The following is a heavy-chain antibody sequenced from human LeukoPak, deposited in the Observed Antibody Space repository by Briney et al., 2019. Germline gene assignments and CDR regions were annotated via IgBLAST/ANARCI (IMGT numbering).Heavy chain of an antibody. J-gene: IGHJ4*02. CDR1: GGSISTYY. D-gene: IGHD6-13*01. CDR3: ASHGYSSSWPAFDY. Sequence: SETLSLTCTVSGGSISTYYWSWHRQPPGKGLEWIGFIYYTGSTNYNPSLKSRVTISVDTSKNQFSLKLSSVTAADTAVYYCASHGYSSSWPAFDYWGQGTLVTVSS. V-gene: IGHV4-59*01. CDR2: IYYTGST.